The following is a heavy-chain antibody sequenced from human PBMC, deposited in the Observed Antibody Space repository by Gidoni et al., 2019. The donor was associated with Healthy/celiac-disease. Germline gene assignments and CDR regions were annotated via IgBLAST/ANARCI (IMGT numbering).Heavy chain of an antibody. J-gene: IGHJ5*02. CDR2: IYTSGST. Sequence: QVQLQESGPGLVKPSQTLSLTCTVSGGSISSGSYYWSWIRQPAGKGLEWIGRIYTSGSTNYNPSLKSRVTISVDTSKNQISLKLSSVTAADTAVYYCARSSSSWYPPTNNWFDPWGQGTLVTVSS. CDR3: ARSSSSWYPPTNNWFDP. D-gene: IGHD6-13*01. V-gene: IGHV4-61*02. CDR1: GGSISSGSYY.